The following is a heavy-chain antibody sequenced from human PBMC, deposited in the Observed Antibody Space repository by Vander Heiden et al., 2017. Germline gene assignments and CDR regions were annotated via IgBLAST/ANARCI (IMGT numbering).Heavy chain of an antibody. CDR2: INPSGGST. D-gene: IGHD3-22*01. Sequence: QVQLVQSGAEVKKPGASVKVSCKASGYPFTSYYMHWVRQAPGQGLEWMGIINPSGGSTSYAQKFQGRVTMTRDTSTSTVYMELSSLRSEDTAVYYCARLGVVITLPGNPDDAFDIWGQGTMVTVSS. V-gene: IGHV1-46*01. CDR3: ARLGVVITLPGNPDDAFDI. J-gene: IGHJ3*02. CDR1: GYPFTSYY.